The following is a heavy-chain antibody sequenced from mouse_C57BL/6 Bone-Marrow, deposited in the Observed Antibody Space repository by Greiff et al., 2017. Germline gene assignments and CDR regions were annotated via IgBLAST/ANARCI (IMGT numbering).Heavy chain of an antibody. CDR1: GFTFSSYG. Sequence: EVQGVESGGDLVKPGGSLKLSCAASGFTFSSYGMSWVRQTPDKRLEWVATISSGGSYTYYPDSVKGRFTISRDNAKNTLYLQMSSLKSEDTAMYYCARHPLRDYGGQGTTLTVSS. J-gene: IGHJ2*01. V-gene: IGHV5-6*01. CDR3: ARHPLRDY. CDR2: ISSGGSYT. D-gene: IGHD1-1*01.